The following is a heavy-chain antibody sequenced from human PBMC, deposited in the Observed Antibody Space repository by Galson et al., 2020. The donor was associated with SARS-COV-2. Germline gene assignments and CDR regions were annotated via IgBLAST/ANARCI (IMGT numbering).Heavy chain of an antibody. D-gene: IGHD2-2*01. CDR3: AREYCSSTSCYGTGWYFDL. V-gene: IGHV1-8*01. J-gene: IGHJ2*01. CDR1: GYTFTSYD. Sequence: ASVKVSCKASGYTFTSYDINWVRQATGQGLEWMGWMNPNSGNTGYAQKFQGRVTMTRNTSISTAYMELSSLRSEDTAVYYCAREYCSSTSCYGTGWYFDLWGRGTLVTVSS. CDR2: MNPNSGNT.